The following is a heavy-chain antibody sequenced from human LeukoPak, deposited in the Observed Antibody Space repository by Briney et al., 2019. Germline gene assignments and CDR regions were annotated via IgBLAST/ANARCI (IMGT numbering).Heavy chain of an antibody. V-gene: IGHV3-21*01. CDR3: ASLMTTVTTVDY. Sequence: PGGSLRLSCAASGFTFSSYSMNWLRQAPGKGLEWVSSISSSSSYIYYADSVKGRFTISRDNAKNSLYLQMNSLRAEDTAVYYCASLMTTVTTVDYWGQGTLVTVSS. CDR2: ISSSSSYI. J-gene: IGHJ4*02. CDR1: GFTFSSYS. D-gene: IGHD4-17*01.